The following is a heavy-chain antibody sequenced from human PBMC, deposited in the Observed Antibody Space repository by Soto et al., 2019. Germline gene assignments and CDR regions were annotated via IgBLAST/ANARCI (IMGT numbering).Heavy chain of an antibody. CDR1: GFSLTGYY. Sequence: ASVNVSCKASGFSLTGYYFHWIRAAPGQGLEWLGWINPNTGCTTYAQKFQGRVTLTWDTSINTAYMELSSLRPDDTAMYYCARERYKVLSDGMDVWGQGTWVTVSS. V-gene: IGHV1-2*02. J-gene: IGHJ6*02. D-gene: IGHD3-16*01. CDR2: INPNTGCT. CDR3: ARERYKVLSDGMDV.